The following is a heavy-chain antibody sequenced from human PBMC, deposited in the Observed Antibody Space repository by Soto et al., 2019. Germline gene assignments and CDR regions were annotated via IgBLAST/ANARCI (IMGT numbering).Heavy chain of an antibody. CDR3: AVPAASVAGASGSYYYYGMDV. D-gene: IGHD6-19*01. Sequence: SETLSLTCTVSGGSISSSSYYWGWIRQPPGKGLEWIGYIYYSGSPYYNPSLKSRVTISVDTSKNQFSLKLSSVTAADTAVYYCAVPAASVAGASGSYYYYGMDVWGLGTTVTVSS. V-gene: IGHV4-39*01. CDR1: GGSISSSSYY. CDR2: IYYSGSP. J-gene: IGHJ6*02.